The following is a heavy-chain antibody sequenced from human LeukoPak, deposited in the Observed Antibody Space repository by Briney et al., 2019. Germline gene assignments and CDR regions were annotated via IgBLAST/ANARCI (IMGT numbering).Heavy chain of an antibody. CDR1: GFTFSSYW. J-gene: IGHJ4*02. D-gene: IGHD6-6*01. Sequence: GGSLRLSCAASGFTFSSYWMHWVRQAPGKGLVWVSRINTDGTSTGYADSVKGRFTISRDNAKNTLFLQMNSLRAEDTAVYYCARDVEYSRSPPLNYFDYWGQGTLVTVSS. CDR2: INTDGTST. CDR3: ARDVEYSRSPPLNYFDY. V-gene: IGHV3-74*01.